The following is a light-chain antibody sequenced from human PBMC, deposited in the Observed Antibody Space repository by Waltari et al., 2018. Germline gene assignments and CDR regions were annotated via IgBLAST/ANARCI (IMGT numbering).Light chain of an antibody. V-gene: IGKV1-5*03. J-gene: IGKJ4*01. Sequence: DIQMTQSPPTLSASVGDRGNVTCRANQGISIWFAWYQQKPGKAPNLLIYKASTLDSGVPSRFSGSASGTEFTLTISSLQAEDFGTYYCQQYSSFPLSFGGGTNIVIK. CDR2: KAS. CDR1: QGISIW. CDR3: QQYSSFPLS.